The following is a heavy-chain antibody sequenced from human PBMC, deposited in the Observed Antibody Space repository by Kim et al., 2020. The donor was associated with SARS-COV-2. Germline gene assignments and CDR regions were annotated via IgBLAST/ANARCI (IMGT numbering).Heavy chain of an antibody. Sequence: GGSLRLSCAASGFTFSSYWMSWVRQAPGKGLEWVANIKQDGSEKYYVDSVKGRFTISRDNAKNSLYLQMNSLRAEDTAVYYCARTDIVATTYYLYYYGMDVWGQGTTVTVSS. J-gene: IGHJ6*02. CDR3: ARTDIVATTYYLYYYGMDV. CDR1: GFTFSSYW. V-gene: IGHV3-7*01. CDR2: IKQDGSEK. D-gene: IGHD5-12*01.